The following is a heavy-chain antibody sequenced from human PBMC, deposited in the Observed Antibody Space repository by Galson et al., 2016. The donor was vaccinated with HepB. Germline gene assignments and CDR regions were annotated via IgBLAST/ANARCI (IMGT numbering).Heavy chain of an antibody. CDR2: IRSKADSFAT. CDR1: GFTFSGPA. V-gene: IGHV3-73*01. J-gene: IGHJ3*02. D-gene: IGHD2-15*01. Sequence: SLRLSCAASGFTFSGPAMHWVRQASGKGLEWVGRIRSKADSFATAYAAPVTGRFTISRDDSKNTAYLQMNSLTTEDTAGYYCTSGGGILAAFDIWGQGTMVTVSS. CDR3: TSGGGILAAFDI.